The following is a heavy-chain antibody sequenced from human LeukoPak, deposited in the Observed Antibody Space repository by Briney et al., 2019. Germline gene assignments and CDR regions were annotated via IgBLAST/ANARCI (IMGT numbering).Heavy chain of an antibody. CDR3: ARGAGAIPTQAYWYFDL. D-gene: IGHD1-26*01. Sequence: PSETLSLTCAVYGGSFSGYYWSWIRQPPGKGLEWIGEINHSGSTNYNPSLKSRVTISVDTSKNQFSLKLSSVTAADTAVYYCARGAGAIPTQAYWYFDLWGRGTLVTVSS. CDR2: INHSGST. CDR1: GGSFSGYY. J-gene: IGHJ2*01. V-gene: IGHV4-34*01.